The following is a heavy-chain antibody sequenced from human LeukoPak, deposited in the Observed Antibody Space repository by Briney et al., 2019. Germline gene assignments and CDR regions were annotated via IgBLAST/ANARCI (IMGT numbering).Heavy chain of an antibody. CDR3: ARVPLAGFWSDYYRNWFDP. J-gene: IGHJ5*02. D-gene: IGHD3-3*01. CDR1: GYTFTSYD. CDR2: MNPDSGNT. Sequence: ASVKVSCKASGYTFTSYDINWVRQATGQGLEWMGWMNPDSGNTGYAQKFQGRVTMTRNTSISTAYMELSSLRSEDTAVYYCARVPLAGFWSDYYRNWFDPWGQGTLVTVSS. V-gene: IGHV1-8*01.